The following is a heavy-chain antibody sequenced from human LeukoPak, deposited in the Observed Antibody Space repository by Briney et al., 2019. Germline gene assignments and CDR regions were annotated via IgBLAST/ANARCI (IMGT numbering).Heavy chain of an antibody. D-gene: IGHD6-19*01. CDR1: GYTFTSYD. Sequence: GASVKVSCKASGYTFTSYDINWVRQATGQGLEWMGWMNPNSGNTGYAQKFQGRVTITRNTSISTAYMELSSLRSEDTAVYYCAARIAVAGDSFDYWGQGTLVTVSS. CDR2: MNPNSGNT. V-gene: IGHV1-8*01. J-gene: IGHJ4*02. CDR3: AARIAVAGDSFDY.